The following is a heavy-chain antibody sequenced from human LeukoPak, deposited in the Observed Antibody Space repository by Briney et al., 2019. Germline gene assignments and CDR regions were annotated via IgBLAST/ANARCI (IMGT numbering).Heavy chain of an antibody. J-gene: IGHJ4*02. D-gene: IGHD3-16*01. V-gene: IGHV3-21*01. CDR2: ISSSSSYI. CDR3: ARDGGDYYFDY. CDR1: RFTFSSYS. Sequence: PGGSLRLSCAASRFTFSSYSMNWVRQAPGKGLEWVSSISSSSSYIYYADSVKGRFTISRDNAKNSLYLQMNSLRAEDTAVCYCARDGGDYYFDYWGQGTLVTVSS.